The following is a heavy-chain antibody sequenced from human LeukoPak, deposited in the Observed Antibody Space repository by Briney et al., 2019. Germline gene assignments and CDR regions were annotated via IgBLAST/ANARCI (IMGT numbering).Heavy chain of an antibody. CDR1: GFTFTSSA. Sequence: SVKVSCTASGFTFTSSAIQWVRQARGQRLEWIGWIVVGSGKTNYAQKFQERVTITRDMSTRTAYMELSSLRSEDTAVYYCAASNSSSYYGMDVWGQGTTVTVSS. CDR3: AASNSSSYYGMDV. CDR2: IVVGSGKT. D-gene: IGHD6-13*01. V-gene: IGHV1-58*02. J-gene: IGHJ6*02.